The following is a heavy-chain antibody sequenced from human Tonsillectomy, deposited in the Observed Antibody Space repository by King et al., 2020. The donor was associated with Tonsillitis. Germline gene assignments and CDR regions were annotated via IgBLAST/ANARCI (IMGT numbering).Heavy chain of an antibody. J-gene: IGHJ4*02. CDR2: IYDSGST. Sequence: QLQESGPGLVKPSETLSLTCTVSGGSISAYPWSWIRQPPGKGLEWIGYIYDSGSTNSNPALKGLVTMSVDTSKNQFSLKLTSVTAADTAVYYCASGQWLANFDYWGQGALVTVSS. D-gene: IGHD6-19*01. CDR3: ASGQWLANFDY. V-gene: IGHV4-59*01. CDR1: GGSISAYP.